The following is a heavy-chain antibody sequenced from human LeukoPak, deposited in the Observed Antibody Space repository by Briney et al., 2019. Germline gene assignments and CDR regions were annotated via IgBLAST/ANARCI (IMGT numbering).Heavy chain of an antibody. CDR3: AKFMGYCSSTSCRENAFDI. J-gene: IGHJ3*02. D-gene: IGHD2-2*01. Sequence: GGSLRLSCAASGFTFSSYSMNWVRQAPGKGLEWVSYISSSSSTIYYADSVKGRFTISRDNAKNSLYLQMNSLRAEDTAVYYCAKFMGYCSSTSCRENAFDIWGQGTMVTVSS. CDR2: ISSSSSTI. CDR1: GFTFSSYS. V-gene: IGHV3-48*04.